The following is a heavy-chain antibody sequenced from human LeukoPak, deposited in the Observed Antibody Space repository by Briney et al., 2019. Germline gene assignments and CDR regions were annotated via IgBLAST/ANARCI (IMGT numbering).Heavy chain of an antibody. V-gene: IGHV1-46*01. Sequence: ASVKVSCKASGYTFTSYYMHWVRQAPGQGLEWMGIINPSGGSTGYAQKFQGRVTMTRDTSTSTVYMELSSLRSEDTAVYHCAIRKLGIPGAFDIWGQGTMVTVSS. CDR3: AIRKLGIPGAFDI. D-gene: IGHD7-27*01. CDR2: INPSGGST. J-gene: IGHJ3*02. CDR1: GYTFTSYY.